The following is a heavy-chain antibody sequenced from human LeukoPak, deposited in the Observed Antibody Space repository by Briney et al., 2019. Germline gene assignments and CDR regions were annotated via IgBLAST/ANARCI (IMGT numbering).Heavy chain of an antibody. CDR2: IAYDGSRA. V-gene: IGHV3-33*01. Sequence: GGSLRLSCAGSGFTFGGYGMHWFRRTPGKGLEWVAVIAYDGSRAFYADSVKGRFTISRDNSKNTMSVQMDDLRAEDTAVYYCTRYNNDHFDYWGRGTLVTVSS. CDR3: TRYNNDHFDY. J-gene: IGHJ4*02. D-gene: IGHD1-14*01. CDR1: GFTFGGYG.